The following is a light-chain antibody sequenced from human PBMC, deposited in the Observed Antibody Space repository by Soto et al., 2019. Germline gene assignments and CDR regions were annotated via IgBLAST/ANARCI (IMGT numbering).Light chain of an antibody. J-gene: IGKJ2*01. Sequence: EIVLTQSPATLSLSPGERATLSCRASQSVSSYLAWYQQKPGQAPRLLISDASARATGIPARFSGSGSGTDVTLTIRSLEPEDFAVYYCQQRSNWPGTFGQGTKLEIK. CDR3: QQRSNWPGT. CDR1: QSVSSY. V-gene: IGKV3-11*01. CDR2: DAS.